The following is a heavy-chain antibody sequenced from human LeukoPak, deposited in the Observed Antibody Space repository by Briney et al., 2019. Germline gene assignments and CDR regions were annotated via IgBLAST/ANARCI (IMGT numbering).Heavy chain of an antibody. CDR2: ISGSGGST. V-gene: IGHV3-23*01. J-gene: IGHJ4*02. CDR3: AKDLAEMATIIDD. D-gene: IGHD5-24*01. CDR1: GFTFSSYA. Sequence: PGGSLRLSCAAPGFTFSSYAMSWVRQGPGKGLKWVLAISGSGGSTYSADSVKGRFTIARDNSKNTLYLQMNSLRAEDTAVYYCAKDLAEMATIIDDWGQGTLVTVSS.